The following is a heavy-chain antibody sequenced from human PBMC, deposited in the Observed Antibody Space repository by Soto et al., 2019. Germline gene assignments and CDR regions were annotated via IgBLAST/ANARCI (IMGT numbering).Heavy chain of an antibody. CDR2: IYSGGST. V-gene: IGHV3-53*01. CDR1: GVIVDSNY. CDR3: ARGGLVGATLRGTFGI. J-gene: IGHJ3*02. D-gene: IGHD1-26*01. Sequence: EVQLVESGGGFIQPGGSLRLSCAASGVIVDSNYMSWVRQAPGKGLEWVSIIYSGGSTNYADSVQGRFTISRDSSENTLYLQMNNLKADDTAVYYCARGGLVGATLRGTFGIWGQGTLVVVSS.